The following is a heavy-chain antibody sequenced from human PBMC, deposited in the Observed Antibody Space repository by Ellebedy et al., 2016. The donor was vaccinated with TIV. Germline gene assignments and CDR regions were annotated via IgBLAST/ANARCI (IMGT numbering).Heavy chain of an antibody. CDR3: VSGYSGGWYGIDY. D-gene: IGHD6-19*01. V-gene: IGHV3-72*01. CDR2: IRSKAYGGTT. J-gene: IGHJ4*02. CDR1: GFTFSDHY. Sequence: PGGSLRLSCAVSGFTFSDHYMNWVRQAPGKGLEWVGFIRSKAYGGTTEYAASVRGRFTISRDDSKNSLYLQMNSLKTEDTAVYYCVSGYSGGWYGIDYWGQGTLVTVSS.